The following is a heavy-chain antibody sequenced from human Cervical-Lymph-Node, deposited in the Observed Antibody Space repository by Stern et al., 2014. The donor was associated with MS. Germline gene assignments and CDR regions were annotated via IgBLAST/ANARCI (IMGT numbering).Heavy chain of an antibody. V-gene: IGHV5-51*01. J-gene: IGHJ2*01. CDR2: IYPGDSDA. Sequence: QLVQSGAVVKEPGEFLKISCQTSGYSFTNSWIGWVRQMPGQCLEWMGIIYPGDSDAKYRQSFLGRVSISAYKSTNTAYVQWSSLKASDTATYYCARRAGYCSRTNCYAYWYFDLWGRGTLVTVSS. D-gene: IGHD2-2*01. CDR1: GYSFTNSW. CDR3: ARRAGYCSRTNCYAYWYFDL.